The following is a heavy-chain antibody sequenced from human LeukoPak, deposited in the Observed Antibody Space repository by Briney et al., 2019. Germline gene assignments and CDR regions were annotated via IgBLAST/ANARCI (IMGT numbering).Heavy chain of an antibody. V-gene: IGHV3-23*01. CDR2: ISGSGGNT. CDR1: GFTFSSYY. CDR3: AKDEDSSGWYLGY. J-gene: IGHJ4*02. Sequence: GGSLRLSCAASGFTFSSYYMHWVRQVPGKGLEWVSAISGSGGNTYYADSVKGRFTISRDNSKNTLYLQMNSLRAEDTAVYYCAKDEDSSGWYLGYWGQGTLVTVSS. D-gene: IGHD6-19*01.